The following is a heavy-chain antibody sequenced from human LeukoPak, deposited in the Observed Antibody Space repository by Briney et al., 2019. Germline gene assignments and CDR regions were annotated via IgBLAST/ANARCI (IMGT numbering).Heavy chain of an antibody. D-gene: IGHD4-11*01. CDR1: GFTFSSYA. CDR3: AKETYSNYPPDY. CDR2: ISGSGGST. Sequence: QTGGSLRRSCAASGFTFSSYAMSWVRQGPGKGWKWVSAISGSGGSTYYADSVKGRFTISRDNSKNTLYLQMNSLRAEDTAVYYCAKETYSNYPPDYWGQGTLVTVSS. J-gene: IGHJ4*02. V-gene: IGHV3-23*01.